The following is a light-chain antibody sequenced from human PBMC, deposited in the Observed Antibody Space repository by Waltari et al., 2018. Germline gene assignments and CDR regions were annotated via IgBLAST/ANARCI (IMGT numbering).Light chain of an antibody. CDR2: GAS. CDR1: QSVSSN. CDR3: QQYNNWPFT. V-gene: IGKV3-15*01. J-gene: IGKJ3*01. Sequence: ETVMTQSPATLSVSPGERATLSCRASQSVSSNLAWYQQKPGQAHRLLIYGASTRATGLPARFSGSGSGTEFTLTISSLQSEDFAVYYCQQYNNWPFTFGPGTKVDIK.